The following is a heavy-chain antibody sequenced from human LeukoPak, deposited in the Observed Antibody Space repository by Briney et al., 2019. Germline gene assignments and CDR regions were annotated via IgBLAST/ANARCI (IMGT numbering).Heavy chain of an antibody. V-gene: IGHV4-34*01. CDR3: ASLDDYSNQ. D-gene: IGHD4-11*01. CDR1: GGSFSGYY. Sequence: SETLSLTCAVYGGSFSGYYWSWIRQPPGKGLEWIGEINHSGSTNYNPSLKSRVTISVDTSKNQFSLKLSSVTAADTAVYCCASLDDYSNQWGQGTLVTVSS. J-gene: IGHJ4*02. CDR2: INHSGST.